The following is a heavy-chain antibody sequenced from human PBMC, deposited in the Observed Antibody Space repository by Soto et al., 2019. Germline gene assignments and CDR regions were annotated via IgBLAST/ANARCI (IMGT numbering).Heavy chain of an antibody. Sequence: SQTLSLTCAISGDSVSSNSAAWNWIRQSPSRGLEWLGRTYYRSKWYNDYAVSVKSRITINPDTSKNQFSLQLNSVTPEDTAVYYCAREREAAAGRDNYYYYYGMDVWGQGTTVNVSS. V-gene: IGHV6-1*01. CDR1: GDSVSSNSAA. D-gene: IGHD6-13*01. CDR3: AREREAAAGRDNYYYYYGMDV. CDR2: TYYRSKWYN. J-gene: IGHJ6*02.